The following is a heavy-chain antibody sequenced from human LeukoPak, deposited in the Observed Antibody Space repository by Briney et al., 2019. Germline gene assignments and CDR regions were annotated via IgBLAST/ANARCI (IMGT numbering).Heavy chain of an antibody. CDR2: ISSSGSTI. J-gene: IGHJ4*02. CDR3: AKDSSSLIDY. V-gene: IGHV3-11*04. Sequence: PGGSLRLSCAASGFTFSDYYMSWIRQAPGKGLEWVSYISSSGSTIYYADSVKGRFTISRDNSKNTLYLQMNSLRAEDTAVYYCAKDSSSLIDYWGQGTLVTVTS. CDR1: GFTFSDYY.